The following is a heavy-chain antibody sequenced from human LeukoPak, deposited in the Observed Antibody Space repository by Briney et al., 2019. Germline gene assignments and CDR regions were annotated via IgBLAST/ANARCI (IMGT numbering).Heavy chain of an antibody. CDR1: SGSISSDAYY. D-gene: IGHD6-19*01. CDR2: IYHGGST. CDR3: ARGWIAVAGFDY. J-gene: IGHJ4*02. Sequence: SETLSLTCTVSSGSISSDAYYWSWIRQPPGKGLEWIGCIYHGGSTYYNLSLKSRVTISVDTSKNQFSLKLSSVTAADTAVYYCARGWIAVAGFDYWGQGTLVTVSS. V-gene: IGHV4-30-2*01.